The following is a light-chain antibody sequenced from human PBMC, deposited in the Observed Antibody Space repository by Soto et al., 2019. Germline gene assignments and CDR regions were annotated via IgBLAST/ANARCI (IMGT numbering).Light chain of an antibody. J-gene: IGLJ2*01. CDR1: SSDVGGYNY. CDR2: NVS. Sequence: QSDLTQPASVSGSPGQSITISCTGTSSDVGGYNYVSWYQQHPGKAPKLMIYNVSNRPSGVSNRFSGSKSGNTASLTISGLQDDEEGHSSLVSFKRNNTLLLGGRTKLTVL. CDR3: VSFKRNNTLL. V-gene: IGLV2-14*01.